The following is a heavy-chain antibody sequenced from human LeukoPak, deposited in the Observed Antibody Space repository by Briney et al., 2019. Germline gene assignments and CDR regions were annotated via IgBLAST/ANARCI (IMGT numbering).Heavy chain of an antibody. Sequence: PGGSLRLSCAASGFTFDDYAMHWVRQAPGKGLEWVSGISWNSGSIGYADSVKGRFTISRDNAKNSLYLQMNSLRAEDTALYYCAKDGGASGYSYAFDHWGQGTLVTVSS. CDR2: ISWNSGSI. CDR1: GFTFDDYA. V-gene: IGHV3-9*01. J-gene: IGHJ4*02. CDR3: AKDGGASGYSYAFDH. D-gene: IGHD5-18*01.